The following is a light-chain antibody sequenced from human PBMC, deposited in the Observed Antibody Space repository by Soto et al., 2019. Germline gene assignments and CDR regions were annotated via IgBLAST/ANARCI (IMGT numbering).Light chain of an antibody. V-gene: IGLV8-61*01. CDR3: VLYLGSGISV. J-gene: IGLJ3*02. CDR1: SGSVSTTYY. Sequence: QAVVTQEPSFSVSPGGTVTLTCGLHSGSVSTTYYPSWYQQTPGQAPRTLIYTTNTRSSGVPDRFSGSILGNKAALTITGAQADDESVYYCVLYLGSGISVFGGGTKLTVL. CDR2: TTN.